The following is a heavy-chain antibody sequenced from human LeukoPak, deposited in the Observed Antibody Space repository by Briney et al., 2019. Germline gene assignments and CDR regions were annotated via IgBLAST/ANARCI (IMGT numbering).Heavy chain of an antibody. V-gene: IGHV1-18*01. CDR3: ARDSVAMSTIRDFDC. CDR1: GYTFTSYG. J-gene: IGHJ4*02. Sequence: GASEKVSCKASGYTFTSYGFSWVRQAPGPRLEWMGWISAHNGDTNYAQKLQSRVTMTTDTSTSTAYMELRSLRSDDTAVYYCARDSVAMSTIRDFDCWGQGTLVTVSS. CDR2: ISAHNGDT. D-gene: IGHD5-24*01.